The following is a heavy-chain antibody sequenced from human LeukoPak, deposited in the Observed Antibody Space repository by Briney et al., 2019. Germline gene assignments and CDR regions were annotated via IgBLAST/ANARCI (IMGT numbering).Heavy chain of an antibody. CDR2: ISSTSSYI. CDR3: ARDRASYDSHAFDI. J-gene: IGHJ3*02. D-gene: IGHD3-22*01. CDR1: GFTFISYS. Sequence: GGSLRLSCAASGFTFISYSVNWVRQAPGKGLEWVSSISSTSSYIYYADSVKGRFTISRDNAKNSLDLQMNSLRAEDTAVYYCARDRASYDSHAFDIWGQGTMVTVSA. V-gene: IGHV3-21*01.